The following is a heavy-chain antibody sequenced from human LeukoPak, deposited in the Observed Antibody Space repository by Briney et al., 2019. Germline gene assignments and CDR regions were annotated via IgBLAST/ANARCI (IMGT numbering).Heavy chain of an antibody. CDR1: GFTFSSYG. V-gene: IGHV3-30*19. Sequence: GGSLRLSCAASGFTFSSYGMHWVRRAPGKGLEWVAFISYDGNNKYSADSVKGRFTISRDNSKNTLYLQMSTLRAEDTAVYYCARGGPIVVVNRYYMDVWGKGTAVTVSS. CDR2: ISYDGNNK. J-gene: IGHJ6*03. D-gene: IGHD2-21*01. CDR3: ARGGPIVVVNRYYMDV.